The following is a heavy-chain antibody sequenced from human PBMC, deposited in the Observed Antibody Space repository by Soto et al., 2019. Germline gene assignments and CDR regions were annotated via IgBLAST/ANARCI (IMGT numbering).Heavy chain of an antibody. CDR3: ARGPRHSDAY. V-gene: IGHV3-7*05. CDR1: GFTFSTSW. J-gene: IGHJ4*02. Sequence: EVQLVESGGGLVQPGGSLKISCSASGFTFSTSWMSWVRQAPGKGLEWVANIKQDGSEEYYVDSVKGRFTVSRDNAKNSLYLQMNSLRVEDTAVYFCARGPRHSDAYWGLGTRVTVSS. D-gene: IGHD5-18*01. CDR2: IKQDGSEE.